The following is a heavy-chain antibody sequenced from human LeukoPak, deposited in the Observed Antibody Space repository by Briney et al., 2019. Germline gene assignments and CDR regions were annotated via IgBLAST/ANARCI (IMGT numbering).Heavy chain of an antibody. CDR1: GYRFTSYW. D-gene: IGHD3-22*01. J-gene: IGHJ4*02. Sequence: GESLKISCKGSGYRFTSYWIGWVRQMPGKGLEWMGLIYPADSEIRYSPTFQGQVTFSVDKSISTAYLQWSSLKASDTAMYYCARQNREYSSDTPLDYWGQGTLVTVSS. CDR2: IYPADSEI. CDR3: ARQNREYSSDTPLDY. V-gene: IGHV5-51*01.